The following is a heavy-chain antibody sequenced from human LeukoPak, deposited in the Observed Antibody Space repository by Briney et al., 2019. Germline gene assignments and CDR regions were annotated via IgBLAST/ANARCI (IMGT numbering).Heavy chain of an antibody. Sequence: KPSETLSLTCAVSGGSISSSTNWWSWVRQPPGKGLEWIGEIYHSGGTNYNPSLKSRITISVDKSQNQFSLKVSSVTAADTAVCYCARVPYGTSPFDYWGQGTLVTVSS. CDR3: ARVPYGTSPFDY. CDR1: GGSISSSTNW. J-gene: IGHJ4*02. V-gene: IGHV4-4*02. CDR2: IYHSGGT. D-gene: IGHD1-26*01.